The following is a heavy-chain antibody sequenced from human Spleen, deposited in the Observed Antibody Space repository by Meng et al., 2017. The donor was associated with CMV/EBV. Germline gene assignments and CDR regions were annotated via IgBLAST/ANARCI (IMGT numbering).Heavy chain of an antibody. CDR3: ARVVRGGVGGYYYPLDY. CDR2: IDWDDDK. CDR1: GFSLSTIGMC. D-gene: IGHD3-22*01. Sequence: QTLSLTCTFSGFSLSTIGMCVSWVRQPPGMALEWLALIDWDDDKYYNTSLKTRLTISKDTSKNQVVLTMTNMDPVDTATFYCARVVRGGVGGYYYPLDYWGQGALVTVSS. J-gene: IGHJ4*02. V-gene: IGHV2-70*20.